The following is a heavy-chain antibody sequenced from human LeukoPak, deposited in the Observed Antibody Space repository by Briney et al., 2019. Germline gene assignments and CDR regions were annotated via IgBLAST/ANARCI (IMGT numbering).Heavy chain of an antibody. CDR1: GGSISSYY. Sequence: SETLSLTCTVSGGSISSYYWSWIRQPPGKGLEWIGYIYHSGSTYYNPSLKSRVTISVDRSKNQFSLKLSSVTAADTAVYYCARARFLEWSTPLYMDVWGKGTTVTVSS. CDR2: IYHSGST. V-gene: IGHV4-59*12. J-gene: IGHJ6*03. CDR3: ARARFLEWSTPLYMDV. D-gene: IGHD3-3*01.